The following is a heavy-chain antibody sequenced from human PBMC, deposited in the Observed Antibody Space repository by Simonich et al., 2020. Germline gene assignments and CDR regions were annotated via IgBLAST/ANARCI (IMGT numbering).Heavy chain of an antibody. CDR1: GGSVSGYY. V-gene: IGHV4-34*01. J-gene: IGHJ4*02. CDR3: ARVPFTAMVLFDY. CDR2: ITHSGST. Sequence: QVQLQQWGAGLLKPSENLSLTCAVYGGSVSGYYWSWIRQPPEKGLECVGEITHSGSTNYNPSLKSRCTISVDTSKNQFSLKLSSVTAADTAVYYCARVPFTAMVLFDYWGQGTLVTVSS. D-gene: IGHD5-18*01.